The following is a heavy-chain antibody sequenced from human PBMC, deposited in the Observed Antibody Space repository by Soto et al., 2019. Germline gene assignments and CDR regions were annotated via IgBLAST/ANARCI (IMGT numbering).Heavy chain of an antibody. V-gene: IGHV4-34*01. Sequence: SETLSLTCAVYGGSFSGYYWSWIRQPPGKGLEWIGEINHSGSTNYNPSLKSRVTISVDTSKNQFSLELSSVTAADTAVYYCARPDFSLNDAFDIWGQGTMVTVSS. J-gene: IGHJ3*02. CDR2: INHSGST. CDR1: GGSFSGYY. CDR3: ARPDFSLNDAFDI.